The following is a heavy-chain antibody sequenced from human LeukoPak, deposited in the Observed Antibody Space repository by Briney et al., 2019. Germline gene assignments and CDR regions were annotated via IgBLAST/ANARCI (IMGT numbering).Heavy chain of an antibody. Sequence: SETLSLTCAVSGGSISSSTNWWSWVRQPPGKGLEWIGEIYHSGGTNYNPSLKSRITISVDKSQNQFSLKVNSLTAADTAVYYCATNGYYCMDVWGKGTTVTISS. D-gene: IGHD2-8*01. CDR2: IYHSGGT. V-gene: IGHV4-4*02. J-gene: IGHJ6*03. CDR1: GGSISSSTNW. CDR3: ATNGYYCMDV.